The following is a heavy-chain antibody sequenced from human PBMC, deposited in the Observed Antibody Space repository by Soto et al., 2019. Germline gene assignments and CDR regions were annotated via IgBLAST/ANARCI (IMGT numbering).Heavy chain of an antibody. J-gene: IGHJ4*02. CDR1: GYTFTKYA. D-gene: IGHD2-2*01. Sequence: QVQLVQSGAEVKKPGASVKVSCKASGYTFTKYAMHWVRQAPGQRLEWMGWINAGNGDTKYSQKFQDRVTSTSDTSASTADMELSSLRYEDTAVYYCGRGGSSPTFYYFDYWGQGTLVTVSS. CDR2: INAGNGDT. V-gene: IGHV1-3*01. CDR3: GRGGSSPTFYYFDY.